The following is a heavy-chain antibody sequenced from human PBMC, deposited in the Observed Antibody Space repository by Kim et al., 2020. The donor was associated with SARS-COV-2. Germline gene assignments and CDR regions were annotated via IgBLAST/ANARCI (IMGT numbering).Heavy chain of an antibody. CDR1: GGSISSGGYY. V-gene: IGHV4-31*03. D-gene: IGHD1-7*01. CDR2: IYYSGST. J-gene: IGHJ6*02. CDR3: ARDLTGTIEKGGMDV. Sequence: SETLSLTCTVSGGSISSGGYYWSWIRQHPGKGLEWIGYIYYSGSTYYNPSLKSRVTISVDTSKNQFSLKLSSVTAADTAVYYCARDLTGTIEKGGMDVWGQGTTVTVSS.